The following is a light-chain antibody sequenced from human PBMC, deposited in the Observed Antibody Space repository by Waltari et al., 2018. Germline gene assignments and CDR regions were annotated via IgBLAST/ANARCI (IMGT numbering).Light chain of an antibody. CDR2: WAS. J-gene: IGKJ4*01. CDR1: QSVLYSSNNKNY. Sequence: DIVMTQSPDSLAVSLGERATINCKSSQSVLYSSNNKNYLAWYQQKPGQPPKLLIYWASTPESGVPDRFSGSGSGTDFTLTISSLQAEDVAVYYCQQYYTAPLNFGGGTKVEIK. V-gene: IGKV4-1*01. CDR3: QQYYTAPLN.